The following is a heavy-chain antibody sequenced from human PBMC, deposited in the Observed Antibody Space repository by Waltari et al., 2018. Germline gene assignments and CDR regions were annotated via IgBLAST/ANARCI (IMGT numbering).Heavy chain of an antibody. CDR3: ARQRNLGYCSSTSCSKGRYYFDY. D-gene: IGHD2-2*01. V-gene: IGHV4-39*01. CDR1: GGSISSSTYY. J-gene: IGHJ4*02. Sequence: QLQLQESGPGLVKPSETLSLTCTVSGGSISSSTYYWGWIRQPPGKGLEWIGSIYYSVSTYYNPSLKSRVTISVDTSKNQFSLKLSSVTAADTAVYYCARQRNLGYCSSTSCSKGRYYFDYWGQGTLVTVSS. CDR2: IYYSVST.